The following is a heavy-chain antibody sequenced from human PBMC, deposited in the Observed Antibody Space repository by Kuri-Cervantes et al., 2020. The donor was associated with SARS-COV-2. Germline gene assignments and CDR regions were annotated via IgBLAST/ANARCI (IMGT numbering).Heavy chain of an antibody. CDR2: INSDGSST. J-gene: IGHJ2*01. CDR1: GFTFSSYA. Sequence: GESLKISCAASGFTFSSYAMSWVRQAPGKGLVWVSRINSDGSSTSYADSVKGRFTISRDNAKNTLYLQMNSLRAEDTAVYYCARDGYWTNWYFDLWGRGTLVTVSS. V-gene: IGHV3-74*01. CDR3: ARDGYWTNWYFDL. D-gene: IGHD2-2*03.